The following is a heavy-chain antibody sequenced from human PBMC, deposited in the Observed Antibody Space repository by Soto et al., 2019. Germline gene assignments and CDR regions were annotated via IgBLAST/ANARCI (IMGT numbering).Heavy chain of an antibody. CDR1: GGTFSNYA. CDR3: AGVDSVAGIYSDQGVDF. D-gene: IGHD6-19*01. Sequence: QVQLVQSGAELKKPGSSVKVSCKASGGTFSNYAISWVRQAPGQGLEWMGGIVPIVGTTFYTRKFQDRATIIADDSTTTAYLELRCPRSEDTAIYDGAGVDSVAGIYSDQGVDFWGQGTAVSVSS. CDR2: IVPIVGTT. J-gene: IGHJ6*02. V-gene: IGHV1-69*12.